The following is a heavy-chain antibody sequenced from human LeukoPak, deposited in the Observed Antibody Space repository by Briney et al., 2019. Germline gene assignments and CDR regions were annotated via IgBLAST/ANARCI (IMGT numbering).Heavy chain of an antibody. Sequence: SGGSLRLSCAASGFTFSSCSMSWVRQGPGKGPEWVSSISVSGDNTYYADSLKGRFTISRDNSKNTLYLQMNSLRAEDTAVYYCAKESSRRGGDVDYWGQGTLVTVSS. J-gene: IGHJ4*02. D-gene: IGHD3-16*01. CDR3: AKESSRRGGDVDY. CDR1: GFTFSSCS. V-gene: IGHV3-23*01. CDR2: ISVSGDNT.